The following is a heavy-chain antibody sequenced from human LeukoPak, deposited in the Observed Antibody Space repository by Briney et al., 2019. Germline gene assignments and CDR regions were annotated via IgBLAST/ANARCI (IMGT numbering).Heavy chain of an antibody. Sequence: SSETLSLTCTVSGGSISSYYWSWIRQPAGKGLEWIGRVYTSGSTNYNPSLKSRVTMSVDTSKNQFSLKLSSVTAADTAVYYCARDRPTSGWLDWGQGTLVTVSS. D-gene: IGHD6-19*01. CDR1: GGSISSYY. J-gene: IGHJ4*02. CDR3: ARDRPTSGWLD. V-gene: IGHV4-4*07. CDR2: VYTSGST.